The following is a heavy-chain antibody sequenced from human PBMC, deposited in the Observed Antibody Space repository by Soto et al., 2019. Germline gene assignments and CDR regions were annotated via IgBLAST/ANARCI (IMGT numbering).Heavy chain of an antibody. J-gene: IGHJ6*02. CDR3: ARAREYYYGMDV. CDR1: GYTFTSYD. CDR2: MNPNSGNT. Sequence: QVQLVQSGAEVKKPGASVKVSCKASGYTFTSYDINCVRQAIGQGLEWMGWMNPNSGNTGYAQKFQGRVTMTRNTSISTAYMELSSLRSEDTAVYYCARAREYYYGMDVWGQGTTVTVSS. V-gene: IGHV1-8*01.